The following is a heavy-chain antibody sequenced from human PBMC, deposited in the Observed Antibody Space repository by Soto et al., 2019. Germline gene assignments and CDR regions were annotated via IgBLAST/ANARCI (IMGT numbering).Heavy chain of an antibody. J-gene: IGHJ6*02. Sequence: GGSLRLSCAASGFTFSSYWMSWVRQSPGKGLEWVANIKQDGSEKYYVDSVKGRFTISRDNAKNSLYLQMNSLRAEDTAVYYCASDASGYDSGNYGMDAWGQGT. V-gene: IGHV3-7*03. CDR3: ASDASGYDSGNYGMDA. D-gene: IGHD5-12*01. CDR1: GFTFSSYW. CDR2: IKQDGSEK.